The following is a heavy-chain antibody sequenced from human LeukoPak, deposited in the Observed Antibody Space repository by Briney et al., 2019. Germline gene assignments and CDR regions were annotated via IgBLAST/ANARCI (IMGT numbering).Heavy chain of an antibody. J-gene: IGHJ4*02. D-gene: IGHD6-13*01. Sequence: GGSLRLSCAASGVTVSSSYMGWVRQAPRKGLEWVSVINSDGTTYYADSVKGRFTASRDPSKNALSLQMSSLRVEVTAVYYCTRDSTTWARSGYWGQGTLVTVSS. V-gene: IGHV3-66*01. CDR1: GVTVSSSY. CDR3: TRDSTTWARSGY. CDR2: INSDGTT.